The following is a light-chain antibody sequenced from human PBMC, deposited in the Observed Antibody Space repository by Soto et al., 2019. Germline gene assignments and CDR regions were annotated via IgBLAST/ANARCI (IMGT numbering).Light chain of an antibody. CDR1: SSDVGVYNY. CDR3: RSYTSSSSYV. J-gene: IGLJ1*01. CDR2: EVS. V-gene: IGLV2-14*01. Sequence: QSALTQPASLSGSPGQSITISCTGTSSDVGVYNYVSGYQQHPGKAPKLMIDEVSTRPSGASNRFSGSKSGNTASLTISGLQAEDEADYYCRSYTSSSSYVFVNGTKLTVL.